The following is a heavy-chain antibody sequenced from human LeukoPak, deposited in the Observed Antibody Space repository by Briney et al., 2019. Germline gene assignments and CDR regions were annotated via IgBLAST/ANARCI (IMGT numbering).Heavy chain of an antibody. CDR1: EYTFSDYY. V-gene: IGHV7-4-1*02. D-gene: IGHD2-15*01. CDR3: ARKSVAATPRDIVYQYYSMDV. J-gene: IGHJ6*03. CDR2: INTNTGNP. Sequence: ASVKVSCKTSEYTFSDYYIHWIRQAPGQGLEWMGWINTNTGNPTYAQGFTGRFVFSLDTSVSTAYLQISSLKAEDTAVYYCARKSVAATPRDIVYQYYSMDVWGKGTTVTVSS.